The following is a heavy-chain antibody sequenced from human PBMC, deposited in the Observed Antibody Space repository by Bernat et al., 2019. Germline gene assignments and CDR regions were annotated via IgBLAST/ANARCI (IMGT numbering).Heavy chain of an antibody. CDR2: IYYSGST. J-gene: IGHJ4*02. CDR3: ARGGITMVRGTGNFDY. Sequence: QVQLQESGPGLVKPSETLSLTCTVSGGSISSYYWSWIRQPPGKGLEWIGYIYYSGSTYYNPSLKSRVTISVDTSKNQFSLKLSSVTAADTAVYYCARGGITMVRGTGNFDYWGQGTLVTVSS. CDR1: GGSISSYY. V-gene: IGHV4-59*08. D-gene: IGHD3-10*01.